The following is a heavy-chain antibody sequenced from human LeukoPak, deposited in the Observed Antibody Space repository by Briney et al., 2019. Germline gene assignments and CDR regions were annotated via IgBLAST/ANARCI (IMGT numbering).Heavy chain of an antibody. CDR3: ARGSLAGVPAARRTNWFDP. J-gene: IGHJ5*02. D-gene: IGHD2-2*01. Sequence: PSETLSLTCTVSGGSISSHYWSWIRQPPGKGLEWIGYIYYSGSTNYNPSLKSRVTISVDTSKNQFSLKLSSVTAADTAVYYCARGSLAGVPAARRTNWFDPWGQGTLVTVSS. CDR2: IYYSGST. V-gene: IGHV4-59*11. CDR1: GGSISSHY.